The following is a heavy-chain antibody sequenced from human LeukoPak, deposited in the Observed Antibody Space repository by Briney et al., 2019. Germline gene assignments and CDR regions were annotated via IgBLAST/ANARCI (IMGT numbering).Heavy chain of an antibody. Sequence: GSSVKVSCKASGGTFSSYAISWVRQAPGQGLEWMGRIIPILGIANYAQKFQGRVTITADKSTSTAYMELSSLRSEDTAVYYCARGFRGPYCSSTSCYELTPLGSWGQGTLVTVSS. CDR3: ARGFRGPYCSSTSCYELTPLGS. CDR2: IIPILGIA. V-gene: IGHV1-69*04. CDR1: GGTFSSYA. D-gene: IGHD2-2*01. J-gene: IGHJ5*02.